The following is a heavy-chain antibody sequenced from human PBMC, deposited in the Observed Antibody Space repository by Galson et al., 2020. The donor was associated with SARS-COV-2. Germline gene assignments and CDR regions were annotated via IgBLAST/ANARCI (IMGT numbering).Heavy chain of an antibody. CDR1: GFTVSSNY. CDR3: ARSISGSLAFDY. J-gene: IGHJ4*02. D-gene: IGHD5-12*01. Sequence: GGSLRLSCAASGFTVSSNYMSWVRQAPGKGLEWVSVFYSDSSTSYADSVKGRFTISRDNSKNTLFLRMNRLRAEDTAVYYCARSISGSLAFDYWGQGTLVIVSS. V-gene: IGHV3-53*01. CDR2: FYSDSST.